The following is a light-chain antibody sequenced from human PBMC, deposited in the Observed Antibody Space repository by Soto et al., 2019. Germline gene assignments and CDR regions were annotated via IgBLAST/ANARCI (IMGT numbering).Light chain of an antibody. V-gene: IGKV3-20*01. CDR1: QSVSSSY. J-gene: IGKJ5*01. CDR2: GAS. CDR3: QQYTGPPTT. Sequence: EIVMTQSPATLSVSPGERATLSCRASQSVSSSYLAWYQQKPGQAPRLLIYGASSRATGIPDRFSGSGSGTDFTLTITRLEPEDSAVYFCQQYTGPPTTFGQGTRREIK.